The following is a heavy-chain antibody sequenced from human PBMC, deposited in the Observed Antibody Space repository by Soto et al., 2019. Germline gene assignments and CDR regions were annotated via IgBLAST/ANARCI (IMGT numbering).Heavy chain of an antibody. Sequence: SETLSLTCAVYGGSFSGYYWSWIRQPPGKGLEWIGEINHSGSTNYNPSLKSRVTISVDTSKNQFSLKLSSVTAADTAVYYCARAPILLVPAATFLRAFDIWGQGTMVTVSS. CDR3: ARAPILLVPAATFLRAFDI. CDR1: GGSFSGYY. J-gene: IGHJ3*02. V-gene: IGHV4-34*01. D-gene: IGHD2-2*01. CDR2: INHSGST.